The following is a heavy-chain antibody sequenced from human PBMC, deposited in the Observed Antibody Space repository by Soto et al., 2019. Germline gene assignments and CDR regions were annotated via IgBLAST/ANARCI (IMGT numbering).Heavy chain of an antibody. CDR2: VKMKSEGATT. CDR3: TTLGSHYYYHNFDV. CDR1: GFPFVNAW. V-gene: IGHV3-15*07. Sequence: EVQLVESGGGLVTPGGSFRLSFAASGFPFVNAWMNWFGQAPGKGLEWVGLVKMKSEGATTHYAAPVNGRFTISRDDSEQTLYLQMSSLKTEDTAVYYCTTLGSHYYYHNFDVWGQGTTVTVSS. J-gene: IGHJ6*02.